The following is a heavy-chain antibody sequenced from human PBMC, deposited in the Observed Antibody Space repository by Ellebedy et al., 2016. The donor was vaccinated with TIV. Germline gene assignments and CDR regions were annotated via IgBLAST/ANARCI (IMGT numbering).Heavy chain of an antibody. CDR3: ARHGRRGKGYSGYDLDLAVSGCFDL. J-gene: IGHJ4*02. D-gene: IGHD5-12*01. V-gene: IGHV5-51*01. Sequence: PGGSLRLSCGGFGYSFTTQWIGWVRQMPGKGLEWMGTIYPGDSDTKYSPSFQGQVTISADKSISTAYLQWNSLKASDTAMYYCARHGRRGKGYSGYDLDLAVSGCFDLWGQGTRVTVSS. CDR2: IYPGDSDT. CDR1: GYSFTTQW.